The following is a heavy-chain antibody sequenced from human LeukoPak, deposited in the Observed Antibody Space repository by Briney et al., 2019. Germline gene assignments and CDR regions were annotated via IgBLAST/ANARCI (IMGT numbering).Heavy chain of an antibody. J-gene: IGHJ3*02. CDR1: GFTVSSNY. Sequence: GGSLRLSCAASGFTVSSNYMSWVRQAPGKGLEWVSVIYSGGSTYYADSVKGRFTISRHNSKNTLYLQMNSLRAEDTAAYYCAREYGDYGSGAFDIWGQGTMVTVSS. V-gene: IGHV3-53*04. D-gene: IGHD4-17*01. CDR2: IYSGGST. CDR3: AREYGDYGSGAFDI.